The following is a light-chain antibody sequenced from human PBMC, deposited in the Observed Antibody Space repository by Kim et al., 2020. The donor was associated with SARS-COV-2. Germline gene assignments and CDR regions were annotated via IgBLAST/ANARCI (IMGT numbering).Light chain of an antibody. J-gene: IGLJ2*01. CDR1: SLKNYY. CDR2: GEN. Sequence: SSELTQDPAVSVALGQTVRITCQGDSLKNYYASWYQQKPGQAPVLVIYGENNRPSGIPDRFSGSRSGNTASLTVAAAQAEDEADYYCNSRDSSGNHLVFGGGTQLTVL. CDR3: NSRDSSGNHLV. V-gene: IGLV3-19*01.